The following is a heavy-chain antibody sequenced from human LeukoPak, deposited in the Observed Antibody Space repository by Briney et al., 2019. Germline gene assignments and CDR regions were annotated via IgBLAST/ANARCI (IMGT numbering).Heavy chain of an antibody. Sequence: PGGSLRLSCAASGFIFSNYGMNWVRQAPGKGLEWVAAISASGSATSYADSVKGRFTISRDNSKNTLYLQMNSLRAEDTAVYYCARVRSYYYDSSGYYVDYWGQGTLVTVSS. V-gene: IGHV3-23*01. D-gene: IGHD3-22*01. CDR2: ISASGSAT. CDR3: ARVRSYYYDSSGYYVDY. CDR1: GFIFSNYG. J-gene: IGHJ4*02.